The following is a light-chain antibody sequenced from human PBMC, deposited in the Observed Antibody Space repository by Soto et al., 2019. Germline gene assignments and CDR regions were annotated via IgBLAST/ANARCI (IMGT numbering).Light chain of an antibody. CDR2: DAS. V-gene: IGKV1-13*02. Sequence: AIQLTQSPSSLYASVGDRVTVTCRASQGISSALAWYQQEPGKAPKLLIYDASSLQSGVPSRFSGSGSGTDFTLTISSLQPEDSATYYCQQFYSDTLTFGGGTKVEIK. CDR1: QGISSA. CDR3: QQFYSDTLT. J-gene: IGKJ4*01.